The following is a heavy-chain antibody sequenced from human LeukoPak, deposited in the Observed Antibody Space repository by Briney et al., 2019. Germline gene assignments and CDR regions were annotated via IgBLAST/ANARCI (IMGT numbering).Heavy chain of an antibody. V-gene: IGHV4-61*02. D-gene: IGHD4-11*01. J-gene: IGHJ4*02. Sequence: SETLSLTCTVSGGSISSGSYYWSWIRQPAGKGLEWIGRIYTSGSTNYNPSLKSRVTISVDTSKNQFSLKLSSVTAADTAVYYCAREGARYGNYYFDYWGQGTLVTVSS. CDR3: AREGARYGNYYFDY. CDR1: GGSISSGSYY. CDR2: IYTSGST.